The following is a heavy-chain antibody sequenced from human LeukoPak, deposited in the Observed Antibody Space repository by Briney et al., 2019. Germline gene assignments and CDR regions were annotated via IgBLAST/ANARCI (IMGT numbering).Heavy chain of an antibody. J-gene: IGHJ6*02. Sequence: GESLNISGKGPGYSFTTYWITWVRQLPGKGLEWMGMIEPSDYYSNHSPSIQGHVTISADKSISTAYLQWSSLKASDTAMYYCARSANPGYYNGMDVWGQGTTVTVSS. CDR1: GYSFTTYW. D-gene: IGHD1-14*01. V-gene: IGHV5-10-1*01. CDR3: ARSANPGYYNGMDV. CDR2: IEPSDYYS.